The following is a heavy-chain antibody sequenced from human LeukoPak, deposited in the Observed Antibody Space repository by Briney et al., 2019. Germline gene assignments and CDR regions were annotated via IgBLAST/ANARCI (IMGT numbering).Heavy chain of an antibody. CDR3: ARATACSSTSCYRDYYYGMDV. Sequence: GGSLRLSCAASGFTFSSYAMHWVRQAPGKGLEWVAVISYDGSNKYYADSVKGRFTISRDNSKNTLYLQMNSLRAEDTAVYYCARATACSSTSCYRDYYYGMDVWGQGTTVTVSS. J-gene: IGHJ6*02. D-gene: IGHD2-2*01. CDR1: GFTFSSYA. V-gene: IGHV3-30*04. CDR2: ISYDGSNK.